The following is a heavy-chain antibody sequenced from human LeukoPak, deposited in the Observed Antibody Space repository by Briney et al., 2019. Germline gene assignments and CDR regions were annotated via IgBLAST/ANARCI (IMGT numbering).Heavy chain of an antibody. CDR3: ARRVVVAAHDY. J-gene: IGHJ4*02. Sequence: PGGSLRLSCAASRFTSSSDMISSGRPTLGEGLEWVSHIKQVVREKYYVDYVKGRFTISRDNATNSLYLQMNSLRAEDTALYYCARRVVVAAHDYWGQGTLVTVSS. V-gene: IGHV3-7*01. CDR2: IKQVVREK. D-gene: IGHD2-15*01. CDR1: RFTSSSDM.